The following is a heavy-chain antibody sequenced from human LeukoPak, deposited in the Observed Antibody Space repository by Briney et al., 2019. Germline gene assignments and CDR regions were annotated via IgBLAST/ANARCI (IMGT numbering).Heavy chain of an antibody. D-gene: IGHD5-18*01. J-gene: IGHJ6*02. Sequence: GGSLRLSCAASGFTFSSYGMHWVRQAPGKGLEWVAVIWYDGSNKYYADSVKGRFTLSRDNSKNTLYLQMNSLRAEDTAVYYCARDYVDTAMVPPYYYYGMDVWGQGTTVTVSS. CDR1: GFTFSSYG. CDR3: ARDYVDTAMVPPYYYYGMDV. CDR2: IWYDGSNK. V-gene: IGHV3-33*01.